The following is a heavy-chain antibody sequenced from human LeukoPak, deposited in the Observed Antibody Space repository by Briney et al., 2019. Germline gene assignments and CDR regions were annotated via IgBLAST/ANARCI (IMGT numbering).Heavy chain of an antibody. CDR1: GFTFSSDW. Sequence: GGSLRLSCAVSGFTFSSDWMIWVRQAPGKGLEWVANINPDGSEKNYVDSVKGRFTISRDNAKTSLYLHMNSLRAEDTAVYYCARHLSGVTGYTYGRGIDYWGQGTLVTVSS. CDR3: ARHLSGVTGYTYGRGIDY. V-gene: IGHV3-7*01. CDR2: INPDGSEK. J-gene: IGHJ4*02. D-gene: IGHD5-18*01.